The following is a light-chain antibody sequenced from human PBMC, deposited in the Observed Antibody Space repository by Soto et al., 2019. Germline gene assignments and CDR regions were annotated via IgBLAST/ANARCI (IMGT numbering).Light chain of an antibody. J-gene: IGKJ2*01. CDR1: QSLLDSDGNTH. CDR3: MQGLQTPT. CDR2: LAS. Sequence: DVVMTQSPLPLAVTPGEPASISCRSSQSLLDSDGNTHLDWYLQKPGQSPQLLIYLASNRASGVPDRFSGSGSGTDFTLKISRVEAEDVGVYYCMQGLQTPTFGQGTKLEIK. V-gene: IGKV2-28*01.